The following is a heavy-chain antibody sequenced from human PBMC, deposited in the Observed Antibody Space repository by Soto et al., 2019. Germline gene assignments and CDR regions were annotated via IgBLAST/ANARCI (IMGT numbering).Heavy chain of an antibody. CDR3: ARWVGGSMYDNSGKYDS. Sequence: QVQLVESGGGVVQPGRSLRLTCAASGFTFSSNGMYWVRQAPGKGLEWVALVAYDGSKTYYGDSVRGRFTISRDNSENTLYPQMNSLRAEDTAVYYCARWVGGSMYDNSGKYDSWGQGTLVTVSS. CDR2: VAYDGSKT. J-gene: IGHJ5*01. CDR1: GFTFSSNG. D-gene: IGHD3-22*01. V-gene: IGHV3-30*03.